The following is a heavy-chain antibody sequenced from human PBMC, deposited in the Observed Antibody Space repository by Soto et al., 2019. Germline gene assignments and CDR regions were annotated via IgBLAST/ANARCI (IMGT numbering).Heavy chain of an antibody. CDR1: GYTFTGYY. D-gene: IGHD5-12*01. V-gene: IGHV1-2*04. Sequence: GASVKVSCKASGYTFTGYYMHWVRQAPGQGLEWMGWINPNSGGTNYAQKFQGWVTMTRDTSISTAYMELSRLRSDDTAVYYCARGRQRGYSGSKNWFDPWGQGTLVNVSS. CDR2: INPNSGGT. J-gene: IGHJ5*02. CDR3: ARGRQRGYSGSKNWFDP.